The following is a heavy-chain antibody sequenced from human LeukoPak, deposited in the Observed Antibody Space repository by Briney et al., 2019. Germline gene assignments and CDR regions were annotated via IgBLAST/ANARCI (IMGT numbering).Heavy chain of an antibody. CDR2: ISGTGGTT. Sequence: QTGGSLRLSCAASGFTFSKYSMSWVRQAPGKGLEWVSTISGTGGTTYYADSVKGRFTISRDNSKNTLFLQFNSLRADDTAVYYCAKGRGTTVTAAANYWGQGTLVTVSS. CDR3: AKGRGTTVTAAANY. J-gene: IGHJ4*02. CDR1: GFTFSKYS. D-gene: IGHD4-17*01. V-gene: IGHV3-23*01.